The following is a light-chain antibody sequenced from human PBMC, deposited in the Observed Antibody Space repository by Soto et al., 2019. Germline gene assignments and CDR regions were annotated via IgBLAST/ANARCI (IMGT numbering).Light chain of an antibody. J-gene: IGKJ1*01. CDR3: QVSNSWT. V-gene: IGKV1-5*01. CDR2: HAS. CDR1: QSISSW. Sequence: DIQMTQSPSTLSASVGDRVTITCRASQSISSWLAWYQQKPGKAPKLLIYHASSLESGVPSRFSGSGSGTEFTLTFSSLQPDDFATYYCQVSNSWTFGQGTKVEI.